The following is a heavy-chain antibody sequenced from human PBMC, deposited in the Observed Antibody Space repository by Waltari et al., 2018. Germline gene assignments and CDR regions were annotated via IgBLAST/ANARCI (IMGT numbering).Heavy chain of an antibody. V-gene: IGHV1-69*05. CDR2: IIPIFGTA. CDR1: GGTFSSYA. D-gene: IGHD3-9*01. J-gene: IGHJ3*02. Sequence: QVQLVQSGAEVKKPGSSVKVSCKASGGTFSSYAISWVRQAPGHGLEWMGGIIPIFGTANYAQKFQGRVTITTDESTSTAYMELSSLRSEDTAVYYCAREEYDILTGYYKEGAFDIWGQGTMVTVSS. CDR3: AREEYDILTGYYKEGAFDI.